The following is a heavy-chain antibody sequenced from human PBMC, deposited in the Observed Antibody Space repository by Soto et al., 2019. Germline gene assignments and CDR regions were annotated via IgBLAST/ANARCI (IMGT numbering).Heavy chain of an antibody. D-gene: IGHD5-18*01. CDR2: IKSKTDGGTT. CDR1: GFTFSNAW. Sequence: EVQLVESGGGLVKPGGSLRLSCAASGFTFSNAWMNWVRQAPGKGLEWVGRIKSKTDGGTTDYAAPVKGRFTISRDDSKNTLYLQMNSLKTEDTAVYYCTTEILSGYSYGRFDYWGQGTLVTVSS. J-gene: IGHJ4*02. CDR3: TTEILSGYSYGRFDY. V-gene: IGHV3-15*07.